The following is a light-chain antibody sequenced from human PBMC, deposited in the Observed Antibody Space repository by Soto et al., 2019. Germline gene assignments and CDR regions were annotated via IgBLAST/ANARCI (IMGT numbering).Light chain of an antibody. J-gene: IGKJ4*01. CDR2: GAS. Sequence: EIVMTPSPATLSVSPGERATLSCRASQSVSSNLAWYQQKPGQAPRLLIYGASTRATGIPARFSGGGSGTECTLTISSLQSEDFAVYYCQQYNNWPPGRTFGGGTKVEIK. V-gene: IGKV3-15*01. CDR1: QSVSSN. CDR3: QQYNNWPPGRT.